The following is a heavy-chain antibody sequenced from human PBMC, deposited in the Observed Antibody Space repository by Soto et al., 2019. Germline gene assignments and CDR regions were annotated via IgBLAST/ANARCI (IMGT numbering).Heavy chain of an antibody. CDR1: GFTFSSYG. CDR3: AXXIEXXSSWYRNYYYYGMDV. V-gene: IGHV3-33*01. J-gene: IGHJ6*02. CDR2: IWYDGSNK. Sequence: QVQLVESGGGVVQPGRSLRLSCAASGFTFSSYGMHWVRQAPGKGLEWVAVIWYDGSNKYYADSVKGRFTISRDNSKNTLYLQMXXXXAEDTXVXYCAXXIEXXSSWYRNYYYYGMDVWGQGTTVTVSS. D-gene: IGHD6-13*01.